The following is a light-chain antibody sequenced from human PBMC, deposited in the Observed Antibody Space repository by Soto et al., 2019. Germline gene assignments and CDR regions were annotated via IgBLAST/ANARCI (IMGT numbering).Light chain of an antibody. CDR3: AAWDDSLNGVL. CDR2: TNN. V-gene: IGLV1-44*01. J-gene: IGLJ2*01. Sequence: QSVLTQPPSASGTPGQTVTISCSGSTSNIGGNTVNWYQQLPGMAPKLLIYTNNQRPSGVPDRFSGSKSGTSASLAVSGLQSEDEADYYCAAWDDSLNGVLFGGGTKVTVL. CDR1: TSNIGGNT.